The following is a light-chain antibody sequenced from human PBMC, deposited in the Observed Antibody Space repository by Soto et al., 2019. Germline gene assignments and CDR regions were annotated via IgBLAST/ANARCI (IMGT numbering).Light chain of an antibody. Sequence: QSVLTQPRSVSGSPGQSVTISCTGTSSDVGGYNYVSWYQQHPGKAPKLMIYDVSKRPSGVPDRFSGSRSGYTASLTISGLQAEDEADYFCCSYATGSTYIFGTGTKVTVL. CDR1: SSDVGGYNY. CDR3: CSYATGSTYI. CDR2: DVS. V-gene: IGLV2-11*01. J-gene: IGLJ1*01.